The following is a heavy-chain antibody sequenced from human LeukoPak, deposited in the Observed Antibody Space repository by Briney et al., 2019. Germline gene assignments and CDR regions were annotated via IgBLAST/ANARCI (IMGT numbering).Heavy chain of an antibody. V-gene: IGHV3-11*06. D-gene: IGHD3-10*01. Sequence: GGSLRLSCAASGFTFSDYYMSWIRQAPGKGLEYISYISGSGGDTKYADSVRGRFTISRDNAKNSLYLQMDSLRAEDTAVYFCARVYGSGSYYYWGQGTLVTVSS. CDR3: ARVYGSGSYYY. CDR1: GFTFSDYY. J-gene: IGHJ4*02. CDR2: ISGSGGDT.